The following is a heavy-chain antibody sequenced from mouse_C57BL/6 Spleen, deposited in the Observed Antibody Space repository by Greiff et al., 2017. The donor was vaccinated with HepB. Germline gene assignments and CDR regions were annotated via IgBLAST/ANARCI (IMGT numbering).Heavy chain of an antibody. CDR3: ARGDDYPLDY. CDR2: INPNNGGT. CDR1: GYTFTDYN. J-gene: IGHJ3*01. V-gene: IGHV1-18*01. Sequence: EVKLVESGPELVKPGASVKIPCKASGYTFTDYNMDWVKQSHGKSLEWIGDINPNNGGTIYNQKFKGKATLTVDKSSSTAYMELRSLTSEDTAVYYCARGDDYPLDYWGQGTLVTVSA. D-gene: IGHD2-4*01.